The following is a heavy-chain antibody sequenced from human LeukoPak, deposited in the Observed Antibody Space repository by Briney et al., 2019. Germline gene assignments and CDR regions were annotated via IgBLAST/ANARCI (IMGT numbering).Heavy chain of an antibody. D-gene: IGHD6-6*01. CDR2: IYYSGST. Sequence: SGTLSLTCTVSGGSISSYYWSWIRQPPGKGLEWIGYIYYSGSTNYNPSLKSRVTISVDTSKNQFSLKLSSVTAADTAVYYCAREFSSSFDYWGQGTLVTVSP. J-gene: IGHJ4*02. CDR1: GGSISSYY. V-gene: IGHV4-59*01. CDR3: AREFSSSFDY.